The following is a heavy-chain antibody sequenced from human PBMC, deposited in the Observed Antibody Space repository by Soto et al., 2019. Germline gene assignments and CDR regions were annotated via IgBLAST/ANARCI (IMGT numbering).Heavy chain of an antibody. J-gene: IGHJ6*02. V-gene: IGHV4-61*08. CDR1: GGCISSGGYS. D-gene: IGHD5-12*01. CDR3: ARGGGYDIAYYYYGMDV. Sequence: SETLALTCAVSGGCISSGGYSWSWIRQPPGKGLEWIGYIYYSGGTDYNPSLKSRVTISVDTSKNQFSLKLSSVTAADTAVYYCARGGGYDIAYYYYGMDVWGQGTTVTVS. CDR2: IYYSGGT.